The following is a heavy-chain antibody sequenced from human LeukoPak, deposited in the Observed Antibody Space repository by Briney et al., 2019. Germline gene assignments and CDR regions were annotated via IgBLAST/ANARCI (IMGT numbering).Heavy chain of an antibody. CDR2: INPSGGST. V-gene: IGHV1-46*01. J-gene: IGHJ4*02. CDR1: GYTFTSYY. D-gene: IGHD4-17*01. Sequence: ASVKVSCKASGYTFTSYYMHWVRQAPGQGLEWMRIINPSGGSTSYAQKFQGRVTMTRDTSTSTVYMELSSLRSEDTAVYYCARDSSYGDQPYYFDYWGQGALVTVSS. CDR3: ARDSSYGDQPYYFDY.